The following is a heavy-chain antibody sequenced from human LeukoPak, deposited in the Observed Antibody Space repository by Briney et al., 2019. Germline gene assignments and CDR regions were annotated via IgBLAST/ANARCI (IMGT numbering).Heavy chain of an antibody. D-gene: IGHD5-24*01. CDR1: GGSFSGYY. Sequence: SETLSLTCAVYGGSFSGYYWSWIRQPSGKGLEWIGEINHSGSTNYNPSLKSRATISVDTSKNQFSLKLSSVTAADTAVYYCAVRRPRWLQCYWGQGTLVTVSS. J-gene: IGHJ4*02. CDR2: INHSGST. CDR3: AVRRPRWLQCY. V-gene: IGHV4-34*01.